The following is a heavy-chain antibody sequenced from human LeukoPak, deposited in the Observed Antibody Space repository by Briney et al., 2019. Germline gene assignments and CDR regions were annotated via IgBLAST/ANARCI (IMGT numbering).Heavy chain of an antibody. Sequence: ASVKVSCKASGYTFTGYYMHWVRQAPGQGLEWMGWINPNSGGINYAQKFQGRVTMTRDTSISTAYMELSRLRSDDTAVYYCAREGSTENSYGMDVWGQGTTVTVSS. CDR3: AREGSTENSYGMDV. CDR1: GYTFTGYY. D-gene: IGHD2-2*01. V-gene: IGHV1-2*02. J-gene: IGHJ6*02. CDR2: INPNSGGI.